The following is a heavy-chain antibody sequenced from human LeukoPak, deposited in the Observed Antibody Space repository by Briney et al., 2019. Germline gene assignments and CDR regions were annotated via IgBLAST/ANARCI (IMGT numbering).Heavy chain of an antibody. D-gene: IGHD5-24*01. J-gene: IGHJ4*02. CDR2: IYYSGST. V-gene: IGHV4-39*07. CDR3: ARIRGDGYNFYFDY. CDR1: GGSTSSSSYY. Sequence: SETLSLTCTVSGGSTSSSSYYWGWIRQPPGKGLEWIGSIYYSGSTYYNPSLKSRVTISVDTSKNQFSLKLSSVTAADTAVYYCARIRGDGYNFYFDYWGQGTLVTVSS.